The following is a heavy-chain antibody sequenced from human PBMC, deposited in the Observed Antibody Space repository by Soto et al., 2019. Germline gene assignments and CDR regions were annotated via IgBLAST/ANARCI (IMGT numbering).Heavy chain of an antibody. CDR3: ARAGYCSSTSCYLWYYYYGMDV. CDR1: GGSISSGDYY. V-gene: IGHV4-30-4*01. J-gene: IGHJ6*02. D-gene: IGHD2-2*03. Sequence: PSETLSLTCAVSGGSISSGDYYWSWIRQPPGKGLEWIGYIYYSGSTYYNPSLKSRVTISVDTSKNQFSLKLSSVTAADTAVYYCARAGYCSSTSCYLWYYYYGMDVWGQGTTVTVSS. CDR2: IYYSGST.